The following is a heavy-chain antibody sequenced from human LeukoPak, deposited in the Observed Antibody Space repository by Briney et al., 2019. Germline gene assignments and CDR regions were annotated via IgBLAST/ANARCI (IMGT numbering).Heavy chain of an antibody. V-gene: IGHV3-48*01. CDR3: VREQFTYGFRGFDI. CDR2: ISSSGTTL. J-gene: IGHJ3*02. CDR1: GFTFSTSA. D-gene: IGHD3/OR15-3a*01. Sequence: GGSLRLSCAASGFTFSTSAMTWVRQAPGKGLEWVSYISSSGTTLYSADSVNGRFAISRDNDRNLLYLQMNSLRAEDTAIYYCVREQFTYGFRGFDIWGQGTMVTVSS.